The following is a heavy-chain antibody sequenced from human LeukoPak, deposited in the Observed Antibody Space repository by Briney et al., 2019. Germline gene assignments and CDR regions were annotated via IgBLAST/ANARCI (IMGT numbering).Heavy chain of an antibody. V-gene: IGHV5-51*01. CDR1: GYNFTNYW. Sequence: GESLKISCKGSGYNFTNYWIGWVRQMPGKGLEWMGIIYPGDSDSIYSPSFQGQVTISADKSISTAYLQWSSLKASDTAMYYCARIFYDSSGHEAAFDIWGQGTMVTVSS. CDR3: ARIFYDSSGHEAAFDI. J-gene: IGHJ3*02. D-gene: IGHD3-22*01. CDR2: IYPGDSDS.